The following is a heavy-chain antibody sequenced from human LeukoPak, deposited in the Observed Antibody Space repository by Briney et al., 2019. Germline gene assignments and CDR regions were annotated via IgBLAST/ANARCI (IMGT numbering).Heavy chain of an antibody. CDR1: GFTFSSYS. J-gene: IGHJ6*03. CDR3: ASLGYCSSTSCQYYYYYMDV. CDR2: ISSSSTI. Sequence: PGGSLRLSCAASGFTFSSYSMNWVRQAPGKGLEWVSYISSSSTIYYADSVKGRFTISRDNAKNSLYLQMNSLRAEDTAVYYCASLGYCSSTSCQYYYYYMDVWGKGTTVTVSS. V-gene: IGHV3-48*01. D-gene: IGHD2-2*01.